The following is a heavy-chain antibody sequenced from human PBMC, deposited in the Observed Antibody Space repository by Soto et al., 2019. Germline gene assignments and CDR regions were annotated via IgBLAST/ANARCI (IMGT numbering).Heavy chain of an antibody. CDR2: ISSSSSYI. CDR3: ASGYCSSTRRHIFDY. Sequence: GGSLRLSCAASGFTFSSYSMNWVRQAPGKGLEWVSSISSSSSYIYYADSVKGRFTISRDNAKNSLYLQMNSLRAEDTAVYYCASGYCSSTRRHIFDYWGQGTLVTGSS. V-gene: IGHV3-21*01. CDR1: GFTFSSYS. J-gene: IGHJ4*02. D-gene: IGHD2-2*01.